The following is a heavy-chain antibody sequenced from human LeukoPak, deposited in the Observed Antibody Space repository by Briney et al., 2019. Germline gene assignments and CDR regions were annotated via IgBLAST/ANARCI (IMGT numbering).Heavy chain of an antibody. Sequence: PSETLSLTCTVSGDSISNGNYYWNWIRQPAGKGLEWIGRIYTSGTTNYNPSLKSRVTMSVDTSKNQFSLELSSVTAADTAMYYCAREPTHWLILRWGQGTLVTVSS. CDR3: AREPTHWLILR. V-gene: IGHV4-61*02. CDR2: IYTSGTT. J-gene: IGHJ4*02. CDR1: GDSISNGNYY. D-gene: IGHD6-19*01.